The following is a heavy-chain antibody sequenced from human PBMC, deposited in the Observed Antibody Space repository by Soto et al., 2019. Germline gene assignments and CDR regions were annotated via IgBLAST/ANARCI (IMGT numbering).Heavy chain of an antibody. CDR2: IIPILGIA. CDR3: ARGGITLGGVIAQFDY. Sequence: QVQLVQSGAEVKKPGSSVKVSCKASGGTFSSYTISWVRQAPGQGLEWMGRIIPILGIANYAQKFQGRVTITADKSTSTAYMELSSLRSDHTAVYYCARGGITLGGVIAQFDYWGQGTLVTVSS. J-gene: IGHJ4*02. CDR1: GGTFSSYT. D-gene: IGHD3-16*02. V-gene: IGHV1-69*02.